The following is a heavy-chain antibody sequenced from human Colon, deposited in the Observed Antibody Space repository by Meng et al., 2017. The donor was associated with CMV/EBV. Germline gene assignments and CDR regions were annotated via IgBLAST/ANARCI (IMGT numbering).Heavy chain of an antibody. D-gene: IGHD2-15*01. V-gene: IGHV3-23*01. J-gene: IGHJ4*02. CDR2: ISGSGGST. Sequence: GGSLRLSCAASGFTFSSYAMSWVRQAPGKGLEWVSAISGSGGSTYYADSVKGRFTISRDNSKNTLYLQMNSLRAEDTAVYYCASTIVVEPSATTDYWGQGTLVTVSS. CDR3: ASTIVVEPSATTDY. CDR1: GFTFSSYA.